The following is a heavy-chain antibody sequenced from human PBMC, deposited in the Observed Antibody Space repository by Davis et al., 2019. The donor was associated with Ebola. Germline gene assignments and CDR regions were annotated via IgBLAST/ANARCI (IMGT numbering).Heavy chain of an antibody. CDR1: GYTFTNYD. CDR3: ARGDWSPPFSSVGYYFDY. D-gene: IGHD3-22*01. Sequence: ASVKVSCKASGYTFTNYDMNWVRQAPGQGLEWMGWVNTNTARYAQGFTGRFVFSLDTSVSTAYLQISGLKADDTAIYYCARGDWSPPFSSVGYYFDYWGQGTLVTISS. CDR2: VNTNTA. J-gene: IGHJ4*02. V-gene: IGHV7-4-1*02.